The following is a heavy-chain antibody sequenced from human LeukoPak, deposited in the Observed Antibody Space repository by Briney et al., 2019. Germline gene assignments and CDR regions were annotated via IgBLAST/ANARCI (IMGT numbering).Heavy chain of an antibody. V-gene: IGHV1-58*01. Sequence: ASVKVSCKTSGFTFSTSAVQWVRQARGQRLEWIGWIIVGSGATNYAQSLQGRFTITRDMSTNTAYMELSSLGSEDSAVYYCAAELYGVYTDCCTFHLWGQGTMVTVSS. CDR2: IIVGSGAT. D-gene: IGHD4-17*01. CDR1: GFTFSTSA. CDR3: AAELYGVYTDCCTFHL. J-gene: IGHJ3*01.